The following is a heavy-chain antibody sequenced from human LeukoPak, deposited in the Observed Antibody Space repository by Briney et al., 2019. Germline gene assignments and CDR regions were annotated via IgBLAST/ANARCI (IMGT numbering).Heavy chain of an antibody. J-gene: IGHJ4*02. CDR1: GFTFSSYA. D-gene: IGHD6-19*01. CDR2: ISGSGST. V-gene: IGHV3-23*01. CDR3: VKGKRGSSGDFDY. Sequence: GGSLRLSCAASGFTFSSYAMSWVRQTPGKGLEWVSAISGSGSTYYADSVKGRFTISRDNSKNTLYLQMNSLRAEDTALYYCVKGKRGSSGDFDYWGQGTLVTVSS.